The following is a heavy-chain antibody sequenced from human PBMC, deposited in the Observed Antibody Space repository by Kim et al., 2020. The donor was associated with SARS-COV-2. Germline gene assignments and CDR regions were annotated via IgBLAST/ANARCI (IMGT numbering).Heavy chain of an antibody. CDR1: GGSFSGYY. D-gene: IGHD6-13*01. V-gene: IGHV4-34*01. Sequence: SQTLSLTCAVYGGSFSGYYWSWIRQPPGKGLEWIGEINHSGSTNYNPSLKSRVTISVDTSKNQFSLKLSSVTAADTAVYYCASPSSWPPRYYYGMDVWGQGTTVTVSS. CDR2: INHSGST. CDR3: ASPSSWPPRYYYGMDV. J-gene: IGHJ6*02.